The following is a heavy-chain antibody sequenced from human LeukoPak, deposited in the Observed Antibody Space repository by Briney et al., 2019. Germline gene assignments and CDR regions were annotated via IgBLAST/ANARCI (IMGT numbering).Heavy chain of an antibody. CDR2: INHSGST. V-gene: IGHV4-34*01. CDR1: GGSFSGYY. CDR3: ARGYWFLDY. Sequence: SETLSLTCAVYGGSFSGYYWSWIRQPPGKGLEWIGEINHSGSTNYNPSLKSRVTISVDTSKNQFSLKLSSVTAADTAVYYCARGYWFLDYWAREPWSPSPQ. J-gene: IGHJ4*02. D-gene: IGHD2-15*01.